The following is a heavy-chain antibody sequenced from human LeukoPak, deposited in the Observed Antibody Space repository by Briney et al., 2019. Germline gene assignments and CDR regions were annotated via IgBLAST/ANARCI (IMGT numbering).Heavy chain of an antibody. CDR1: GFTFSSYG. Sequence: PGGSLRLSCAASGFTFSSYGMHWVRQAPGKGLEWVAVISYDGSNKYYADSVKGRFTISRDNSKNTLYLQMNSLRAEDTAVYYCAKAPPSDFWSGSNWGQGTLVTVSS. CDR3: AKAPPSDFWSGSN. J-gene: IGHJ4*02. V-gene: IGHV3-30*18. CDR2: ISYDGSNK. D-gene: IGHD3-3*01.